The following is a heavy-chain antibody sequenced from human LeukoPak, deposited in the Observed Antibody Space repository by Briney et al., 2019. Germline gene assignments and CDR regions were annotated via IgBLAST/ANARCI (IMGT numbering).Heavy chain of an antibody. J-gene: IGHJ4*02. CDR1: GYSLTSYW. D-gene: IGHD2-2*01. CDR2: IYPGDSDT. V-gene: IGHV5-51*01. CDR3: ARVGDLGYCSSTSCYDRSFDY. Sequence: GESLKISCKGSGYSLTSYWIGWVRQMPGKGLEWMGIIYPGDSDTRYSPSFQGQVTISADKSISTAYLQWSSLKASDTAMYYCARVGDLGYCSSTSCYDRSFDYWGQGTLVTVSS.